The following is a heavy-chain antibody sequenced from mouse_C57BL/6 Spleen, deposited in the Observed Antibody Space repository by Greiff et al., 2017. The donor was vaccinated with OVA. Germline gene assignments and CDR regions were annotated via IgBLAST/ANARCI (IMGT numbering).Heavy chain of an antibody. J-gene: IGHJ3*01. V-gene: IGHV1-74*01. CDR2: IHPSDSDT. CDR1: GYTFTSYW. CDR3: AITLHYYGSSPPFAY. D-gene: IGHD1-1*01. Sequence: QVQLQQPGAELVKPGASVKVSCKASGYTFTSYWMHWVKQRPGQGLEWIGRIHPSDSDTNYNQKFKGKATLTVDKSSSTAYMQLSSLTSEDSAVYYCAITLHYYGSSPPFAYWGQGTLVTVSA.